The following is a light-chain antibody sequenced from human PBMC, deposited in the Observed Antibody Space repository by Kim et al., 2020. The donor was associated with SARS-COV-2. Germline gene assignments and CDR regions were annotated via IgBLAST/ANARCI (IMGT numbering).Light chain of an antibody. CDR3: FLSYGGDRV. Sequence: PGATGTRTLRSSTGTVTSCHYPYWFQQKPGQAPRTLIYETSNKHSWTPTRFSGSLLGGKAALTLSGAQPEDEAEYYCFLSYGGDRVFGGGTKLTVL. CDR2: ETS. V-gene: IGLV7-46*01. CDR1: TGTVTSCHY. J-gene: IGLJ2*01.